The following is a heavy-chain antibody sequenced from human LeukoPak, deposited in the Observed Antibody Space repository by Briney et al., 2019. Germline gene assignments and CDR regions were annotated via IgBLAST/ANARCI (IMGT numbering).Heavy chain of an antibody. CDR1: GGSFSGYY. Sequence: SETLSLTCAVYGGSFSGYYWSWIRQPPGKGLEWIGEINHSGSTNYNPSLKSRVTISVDTSKNQFSLKLSSVTAADTAVYYCAREWVAGYYYYGMDVWGQGTTVTVSS. D-gene: IGHD6-19*01. J-gene: IGHJ6*02. CDR2: INHSGST. V-gene: IGHV4-34*01. CDR3: AREWVAGYYYYGMDV.